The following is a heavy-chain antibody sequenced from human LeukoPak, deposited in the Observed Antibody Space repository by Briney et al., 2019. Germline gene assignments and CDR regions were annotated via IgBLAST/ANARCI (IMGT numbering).Heavy chain of an antibody. CDR3: ASIYSSSSSPFDI. Sequence: SETLSLTXTVSGGSISSYYWSWIRQPPGKGLEWIGYIYYSGSTNYNPSLKSRVTISVDTSKNQFSLKLSSVTAADTAVYYCASIYSSSSSPFDIWGRGTMVTVSS. CDR2: IYYSGST. J-gene: IGHJ3*02. CDR1: GGSISSYY. V-gene: IGHV4-59*01. D-gene: IGHD6-6*01.